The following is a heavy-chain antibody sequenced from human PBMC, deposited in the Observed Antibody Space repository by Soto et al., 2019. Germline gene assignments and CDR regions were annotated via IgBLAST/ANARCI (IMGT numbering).Heavy chain of an antibody. CDR2: IYYSGRT. Sequence: SETLSLTCTVSGDSIFGGDYYWSWIRQAPGKGLQWVGSIYYSGRTYYNPSLESRIAMTVDTSQNQFSLKLSSVTAADSAVYYCARGRRRITIFGVVLFYFDYWGQGTLVTVSS. J-gene: IGHJ4*02. D-gene: IGHD3-3*01. CDR3: ARGRRRITIFGVVLFYFDY. CDR1: GDSIFGGDYY. V-gene: IGHV4-30-4*01.